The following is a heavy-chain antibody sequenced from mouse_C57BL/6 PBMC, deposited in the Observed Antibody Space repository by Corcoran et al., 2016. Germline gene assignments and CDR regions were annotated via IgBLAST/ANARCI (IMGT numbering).Heavy chain of an antibody. V-gene: IGHV1-76*01. J-gene: IGHJ3*01. D-gene: IGHD2-12*01. CDR3: AREENLREFAY. CDR1: GYTFTDYY. CDR2: IYPGSGNT. Sequence: QVQLKQSGAELVRPGASVKLSSKASGYTFTDYYINWVKQRPGQGLEWIARIYPGSGNTYYNEKFKGKATLTAEKSSSTAYMQLSSLTSEDSAVYFCAREENLREFAYWGQGTLVTVSA.